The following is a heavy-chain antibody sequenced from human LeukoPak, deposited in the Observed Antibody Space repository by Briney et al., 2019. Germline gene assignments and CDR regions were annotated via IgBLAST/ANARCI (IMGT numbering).Heavy chain of an antibody. Sequence: GGSLRLSCAASGFTFSSYSMNWVRQAPGKGLEWVSYISSSSSTIYYANSVKGRFTISRDNAKNSLYLQMNSLRAEDTAVYYCAREAAAGCGDYWGQGTLVTVSS. D-gene: IGHD6-13*01. J-gene: IGHJ4*02. V-gene: IGHV3-48*04. CDR2: ISSSSSTI. CDR3: AREAAAGCGDY. CDR1: GFTFSSYS.